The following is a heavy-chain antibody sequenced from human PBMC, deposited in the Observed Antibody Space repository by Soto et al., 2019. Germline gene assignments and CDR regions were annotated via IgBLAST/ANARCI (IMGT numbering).Heavy chain of an antibody. CDR2: IWYDGSNK. CDR3: ARDPRTTVVTPIVYYYYYGMDV. Sequence: QVQLVESGGGVVQPGRSLRLSCAASGLTFSSYGMHWVRQAPGKGLEGVAVIWYDGSNKYYADSVKGRFTISRDNSKNTLYLQMNSLRAEDTAVYYCARDPRTTVVTPIVYYYYYGMDVWGKGTTVTVSS. J-gene: IGHJ6*04. D-gene: IGHD4-17*01. V-gene: IGHV3-33*01. CDR1: GLTFSSYG.